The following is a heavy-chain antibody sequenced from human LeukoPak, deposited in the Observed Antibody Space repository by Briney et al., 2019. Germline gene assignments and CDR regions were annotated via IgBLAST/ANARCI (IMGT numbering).Heavy chain of an antibody. CDR2: ISYDGSNK. V-gene: IGHV3-30*18. CDR1: GFTFSSYG. J-gene: IGHJ4*02. D-gene: IGHD3-10*01. Sequence: GGSLRLSCAASGFTFSSYGMHWVRQASGKGLEWVAVISYDGSNKYYADSVKGRFTISRDNSKNTLYLQMNSLRAEDTAVYYCAKDKVVRGVKGYFDYWGQGTLVTVSS. CDR3: AKDKVVRGVKGYFDY.